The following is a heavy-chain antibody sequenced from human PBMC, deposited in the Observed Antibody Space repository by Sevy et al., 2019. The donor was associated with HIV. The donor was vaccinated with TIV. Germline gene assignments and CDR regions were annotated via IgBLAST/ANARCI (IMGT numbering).Heavy chain of an antibody. D-gene: IGHD6-6*01. CDR3: ARESIGSVGDFDY. CDR2: IYSSGST. V-gene: IGHV4-59*01. CDR1: DDFISLYF. J-gene: IGHJ4*02. Sequence: SETLSLTCSVSDDFISLYFWSWIRQPPGKGLEWIGYIYSSGSTNYNPSLKSRVTISLATSKDQFSLKLSSVTAADTAVYYCARESIGSVGDFDYWGQGTLVTVSS.